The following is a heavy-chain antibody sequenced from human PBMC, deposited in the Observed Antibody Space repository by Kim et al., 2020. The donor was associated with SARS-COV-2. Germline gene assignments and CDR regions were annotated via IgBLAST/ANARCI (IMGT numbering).Heavy chain of an antibody. CDR2: IRSKAYGGTT. J-gene: IGHJ5*02. CDR1: GFTFGDYA. Sequence: GGSLRLSCTASGFTFGDYAMSWFRQAPGKGLEWVGFIRSKAYGGTTEYAASVKGRFTISRDDSKSIAYLQMNSLKTEDTAVYYCTRDLFPYGELEKNVDWFDPWGRGTLVTVSS. CDR3: TRDLFPYGELEKNVDWFDP. V-gene: IGHV3-49*03. D-gene: IGHD1-26*01.